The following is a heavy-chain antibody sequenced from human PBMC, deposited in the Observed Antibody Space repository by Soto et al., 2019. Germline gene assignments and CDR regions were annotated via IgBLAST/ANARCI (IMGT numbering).Heavy chain of an antibody. CDR3: ARVLVGEYYYYYMDV. D-gene: IGHD2-8*02. V-gene: IGHV1-69*02. CDR1: GGTFSSYT. CDR2: IIPILGIA. Sequence: SVKVSCKASGGTFSSYTISWVRQAPGQGLEWMGRIIPILGIANYAQKFQGRVTITADKSTSTAYMELSSLRSEDTAVYYCARVLVGEYYYYYMDVWGKGTTVTVSS. J-gene: IGHJ6*03.